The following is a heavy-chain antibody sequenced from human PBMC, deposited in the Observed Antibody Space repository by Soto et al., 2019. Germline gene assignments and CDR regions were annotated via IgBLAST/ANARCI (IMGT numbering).Heavy chain of an antibody. Sequence: GESLKISCKGSGYSFTSYWIGWVRQMPGKGLEWMGIIYPGDSDTRYSPSFQGQVTISADKSISTAYLQWSSLKASDTAMYYCARSLGYCSGGSCYGLFDYWGQGTLVTVSS. CDR2: IYPGDSDT. J-gene: IGHJ4*02. D-gene: IGHD2-15*01. CDR1: GYSFTSYW. CDR3: ARSLGYCSGGSCYGLFDY. V-gene: IGHV5-51*01.